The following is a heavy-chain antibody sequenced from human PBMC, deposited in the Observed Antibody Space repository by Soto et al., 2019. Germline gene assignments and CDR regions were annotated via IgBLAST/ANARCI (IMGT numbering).Heavy chain of an antibody. D-gene: IGHD2-15*01. CDR3: ARGRSLKWNWFDP. J-gene: IGHJ5*02. CDR1: GYIFTGFY. Sequence: ASVKVSCKASGYIFTGFYLHWVRQAPGQGLEWMGWIFPNSGATNYAQRFQGRVTLTRDTSITTAYMDLTSLTSDDTAVYYCARGRSLKWNWFDPWGQGTLVTDSS. V-gene: IGHV1-2*02. CDR2: IFPNSGAT.